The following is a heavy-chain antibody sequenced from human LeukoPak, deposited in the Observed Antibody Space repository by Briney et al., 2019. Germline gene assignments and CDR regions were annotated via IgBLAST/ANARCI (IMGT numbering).Heavy chain of an antibody. J-gene: IGHJ4*02. CDR3: AREYDYDSSRRTALDY. V-gene: IGHV3-74*01. CDR1: GFTFSNYW. D-gene: IGHD3-22*01. Sequence: GGSLRLSCAASGFTFSNYWMHWVRQAPGEGLVWVSRINTDGSNTNYADSVKGRFTISRDNAKNTLYLQMSSLRAEDTAIYYCAREYDYDSSRRTALDYWGQGTLVTVSS. CDR2: INTDGSNT.